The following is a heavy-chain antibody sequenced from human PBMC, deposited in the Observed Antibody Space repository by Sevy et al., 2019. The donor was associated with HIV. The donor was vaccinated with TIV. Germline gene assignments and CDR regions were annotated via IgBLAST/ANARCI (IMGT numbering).Heavy chain of an antibody. CDR1: GFTFSRYD. V-gene: IGHV3-13*01. Sequence: GGSLILSCAASGFTFSRYDMHWVRQATGKGLEWVSSIGTAGDTYYPGSVKDRFTISRENAKKSLYLQMNSLRAGDTAVYYCARGTRYSGSYYLGDDAFDIWGQGTMVTVSS. J-gene: IGHJ3*02. CDR2: IGTAGDT. D-gene: IGHD1-26*01. CDR3: ARGTRYSGSYYLGDDAFDI.